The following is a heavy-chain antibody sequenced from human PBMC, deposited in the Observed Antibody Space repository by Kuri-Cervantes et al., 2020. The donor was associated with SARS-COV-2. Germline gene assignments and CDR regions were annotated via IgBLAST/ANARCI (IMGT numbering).Heavy chain of an antibody. D-gene: IGHD6-13*01. CDR2: ISGSGGSA. CDR1: GFTFSSYA. Sequence: ETLSLTCAASGFTFSSYAMSWVRQAPGKGLEWVSAISGSGGSAYYADSVEGRFTISRDSSKNTLYLQMNSLRAEDTAVYYCAKDVAAGTRAPPEYFQHWGQGTLVTVSS. V-gene: IGHV3-23*01. J-gene: IGHJ1*01. CDR3: AKDVAAGTRAPPEYFQH.